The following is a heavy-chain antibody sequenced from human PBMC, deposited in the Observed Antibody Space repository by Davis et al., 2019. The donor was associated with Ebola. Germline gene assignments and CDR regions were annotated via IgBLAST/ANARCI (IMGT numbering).Heavy chain of an antibody. CDR1: GYSFTSYW. D-gene: IGHD6-19*01. J-gene: IGHJ6*04. Sequence: GESLQISCKGSGYSFTSYWIGWVRQLPGKGLEWMGIIYPGDSDTRYSPSFQGQVTISADKSISTAYLQWSSLKASDTAMYYCARHGGEYSSGWYYYYGMDVWGKGTTVTVSS. CDR3: ARHGGEYSSGWYYYYGMDV. V-gene: IGHV5-51*01. CDR2: IYPGDSDT.